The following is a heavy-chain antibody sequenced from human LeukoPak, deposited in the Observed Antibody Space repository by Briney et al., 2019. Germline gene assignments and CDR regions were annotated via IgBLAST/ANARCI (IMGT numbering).Heavy chain of an antibody. CDR1: GGSLNDSY. D-gene: IGHD3-16*02. V-gene: IGHV4-34*01. CDR3: ARVSGVMISLGGVISYFVY. J-gene: IGHJ4*02. CDR2: INHSGGT. Sequence: SETLSLTCAPHGGSLNDSYWTWIRQPPGKGLEWIGEINHSGGTDYNPSLRSRVTISVDPSKHQLSLQLSSVTAADTGVYYCARVSGVMISLGGVISYFVYWGQGTLVTVSS.